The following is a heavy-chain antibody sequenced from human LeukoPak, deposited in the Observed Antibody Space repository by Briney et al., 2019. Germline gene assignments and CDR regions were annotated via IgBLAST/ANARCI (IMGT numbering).Heavy chain of an antibody. CDR1: GFTFSSYD. Sequence: PGGSLRLSCAASGFTFSSYDMHWVRQATGKGLEWVSAIGTAGDTYYPGSVKGRFTISRENAKNSLYLQMNSLSAGDTAVYYCARGSITMIVVGGTENAFDIWGQGTMVTVSS. V-gene: IGHV3-13*01. CDR3: ARGSITMIVVGGTENAFDI. D-gene: IGHD3-22*01. CDR2: IGTAGDT. J-gene: IGHJ3*02.